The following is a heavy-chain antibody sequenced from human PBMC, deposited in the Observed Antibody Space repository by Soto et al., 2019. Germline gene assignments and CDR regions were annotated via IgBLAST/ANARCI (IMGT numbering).Heavy chain of an antibody. CDR1: GGSISSYY. V-gene: IGHV4-59*01. Sequence: SETLSLTCTVSGGSISSYYWSWIRQPPGKGLEWIGYIYYSGSTNYNPSLKSRVTISVDTSKNQFSLKLSSVTAADTAVYYCARVEGYSGYAGFDPWGQGTLVTVSS. J-gene: IGHJ5*02. CDR3: ARVEGYSGYAGFDP. D-gene: IGHD5-12*01. CDR2: IYYSGST.